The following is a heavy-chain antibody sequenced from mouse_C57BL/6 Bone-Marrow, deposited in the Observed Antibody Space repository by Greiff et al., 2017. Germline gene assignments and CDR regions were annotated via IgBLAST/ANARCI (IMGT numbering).Heavy chain of an antibody. CDR3: ATYLSNLLYAMDY. J-gene: IGHJ4*01. CDR2: IHPSDSAT. Sequence: QFQLQQPGAELVKPGASVKVSCKASGYTFPSYWMHWVKQSPGQGLEWIGRIHPSDSATNYTQKFKGKATWTVDKSSSTTYMQLSSLTSEDSEVYDCATYLSNLLYAMDYWGQGTSVTVSS. V-gene: IGHV1-74*01. D-gene: IGHD2-5*01. CDR1: GYTFPSYW.